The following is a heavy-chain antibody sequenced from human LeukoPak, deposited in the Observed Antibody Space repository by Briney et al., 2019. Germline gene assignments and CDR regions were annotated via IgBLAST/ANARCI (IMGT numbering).Heavy chain of an antibody. CDR3: ARDPPNYYDSSEVFDY. Sequence: ASVKVSCKASGYTFTSYYMHWVRQAPGQGLEWMGIINPSGGSTSYAQKFQGRVTMTRDMSTSTVYMELSSLRSEDTAVYYCARDPPNYYDSSEVFDYWGQGTLVTVSS. CDR1: GYTFTSYY. J-gene: IGHJ4*02. V-gene: IGHV1-46*01. CDR2: INPSGGST. D-gene: IGHD3-22*01.